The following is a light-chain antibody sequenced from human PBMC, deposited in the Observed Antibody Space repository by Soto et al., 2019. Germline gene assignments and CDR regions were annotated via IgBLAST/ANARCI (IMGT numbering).Light chain of an antibody. CDR3: QPYGSSALYT. Sequence: EIVLTQSPGTLSLSPGERATLSCRASQSVSSSYLAWYQQKPGQAPRLLIYGASGRATGIPDRFSGSGSGTAFPLTISRLEPDDFAVYYCQPYGSSALYTFGQGTTLEIK. J-gene: IGKJ2*01. V-gene: IGKV3-20*01. CDR1: QSVSSSY. CDR2: GAS.